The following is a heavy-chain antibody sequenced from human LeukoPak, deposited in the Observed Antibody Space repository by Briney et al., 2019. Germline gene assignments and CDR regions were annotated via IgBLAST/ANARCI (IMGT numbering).Heavy chain of an antibody. V-gene: IGHV1-46*01. CDR1: GYTFTDYG. J-gene: IGHJ6*02. Sequence: GASVKVSCKTSGYTFTDYGIMWVRQAPGQGLEWMGIINPSGGSTSYAQKFQGRVTMTRDTSTSTVYMELSSLRSEDTAVYYCASVSLSDADYYYYYGMDVWGQGTTVTVSS. CDR2: INPSGGST. CDR3: ASVSLSDADYYYYYGMDV. D-gene: IGHD3-10*01.